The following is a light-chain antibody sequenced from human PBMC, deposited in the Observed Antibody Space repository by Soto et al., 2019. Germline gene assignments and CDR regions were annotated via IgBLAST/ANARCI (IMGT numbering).Light chain of an antibody. J-gene: IGKJ1*01. CDR3: QQSYSIPWT. V-gene: IGKV1-39*01. Sequence: DIQMTQSPSSLSASVGDRVTITCRPSQNIDSYLNWYQQRPGKAPKPLNYAASSLQDGVPLRFSGSGSGTVFTLTISSLQPEDFATYYCQQSYSIPWTFGQGTTVEIK. CDR1: QNIDSY. CDR2: AAS.